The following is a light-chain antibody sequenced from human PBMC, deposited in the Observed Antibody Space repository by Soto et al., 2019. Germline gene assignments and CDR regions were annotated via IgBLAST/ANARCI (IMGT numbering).Light chain of an antibody. CDR2: AAS. CDR1: QNSSDY. CDR3: HPPYTRDYT. J-gene: IGKJ2*01. V-gene: IGKV1-39*01. Sequence: TQMTQSPSSLSASVGDRVTLTCRASQNSSDYLNWYFQKPGKAPKLLIYAASTLQSGVSSRFRRSASGTDFSLPICSRQPEDFATYYSHPPYTRDYTFGQRSKLEIK.